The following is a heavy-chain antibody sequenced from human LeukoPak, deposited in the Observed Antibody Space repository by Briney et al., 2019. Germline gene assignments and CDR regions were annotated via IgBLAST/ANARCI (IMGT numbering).Heavy chain of an antibody. J-gene: IGHJ4*02. CDR3: ARGSVAGTTY. CDR1: GGSISSYY. V-gene: IGHV4-59*08. D-gene: IGHD6-19*01. Sequence: PSETLSLTCTVSGGSISSYYWSWIRQPPGKGLEWIGYIYYSGSTNYNPSLKSRVTISVDTSKNQFSLKLSSVTAADTAVYYCARGSVAGTTYWGQGTLVTVSS. CDR2: IYYSGST.